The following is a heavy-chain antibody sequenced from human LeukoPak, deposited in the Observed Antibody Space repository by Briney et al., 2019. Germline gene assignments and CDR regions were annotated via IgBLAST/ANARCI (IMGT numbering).Heavy chain of an antibody. CDR1: GYTFTKYY. V-gene: IGHV1-24*01. J-gene: IGHJ4*02. Sequence: ASVKVSCKTSGYTFTKYYMHWVRQAPGKGLEWMGGFDPEDGETIYAQKFQGRVTMTEDTSTDTAYMELSSLRSEDTAVYYCATSLLWFGGVDYWGQGTLVTVSS. CDR3: ATSLLWFGGVDY. D-gene: IGHD3-10*01. CDR2: FDPEDGET.